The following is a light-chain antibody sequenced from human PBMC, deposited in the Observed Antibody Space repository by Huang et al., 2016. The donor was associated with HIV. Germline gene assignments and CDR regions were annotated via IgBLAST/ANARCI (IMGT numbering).Light chain of an antibody. CDR3: QQYNNWPPIT. V-gene: IGKV3-15*01. CDR1: QSVGSN. CDR2: GAS. Sequence: EIVMTQSPATLSVSPGERATLSCRDSQSVGSNLAWYQQKPGQAPRLLIYGASTRATGISARCRGGGSGREFTLTISSLQEEDFAVYYCQQYNNWPPITFGQGTRLEIK. J-gene: IGKJ5*01.